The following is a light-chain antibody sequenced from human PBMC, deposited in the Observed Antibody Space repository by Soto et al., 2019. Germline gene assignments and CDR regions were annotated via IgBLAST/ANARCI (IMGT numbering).Light chain of an antibody. CDR2: DVS. Sequence: QSVLTQPRSVSGSPGQSVTISCTGTSSDVGGYNYVSWYQQHPDKAPKLMIYDVSKRPSGVPDRFSGSKSGNTASLTISGLQAEDEADYYCCSYAGSYTHVVFGGGTQLTVL. CDR3: CSYAGSYTHVV. V-gene: IGLV2-11*01. J-gene: IGLJ2*01. CDR1: SSDVGGYNY.